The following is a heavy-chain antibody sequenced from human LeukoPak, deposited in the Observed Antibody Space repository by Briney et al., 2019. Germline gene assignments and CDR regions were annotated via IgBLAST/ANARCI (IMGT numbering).Heavy chain of an antibody. J-gene: IGHJ4*02. V-gene: IGHV3-30-3*01. Sequence: PGGSLRLSCAASGFTFSSYAMHWVRQAPGKGLEWVAVISYDGSNKYYADSVKGRFTISRDNSKNTLYLQMNSLRAEDTAVYYCARDPYSSSRNFDYWGQGTLVTVSS. CDR1: GFTFSSYA. D-gene: IGHD6-6*01. CDR2: ISYDGSNK. CDR3: ARDPYSSSRNFDY.